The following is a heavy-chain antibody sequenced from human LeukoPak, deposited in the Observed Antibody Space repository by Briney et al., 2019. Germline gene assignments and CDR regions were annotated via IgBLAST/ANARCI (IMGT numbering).Heavy chain of an antibody. CDR2: MNPINGNT. D-gene: IGHD3-10*01. CDR1: GFTLTNYD. CDR3: VRDGEGVAVSVNFWFDP. Sequence: ASVKVSCKASGFTLTNYDINWVRQAPGQGLEWMGWMNPINGNTGYARKFQGRVTMTRDTSISTAYMELRSLTSEDTAIYYCVRDGEGVAVSVNFWFDPWGQGTLVTVSS. V-gene: IGHV1-8*01. J-gene: IGHJ5*02.